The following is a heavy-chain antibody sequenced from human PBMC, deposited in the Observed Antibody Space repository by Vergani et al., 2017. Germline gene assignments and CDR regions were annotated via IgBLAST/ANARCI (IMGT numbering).Heavy chain of an antibody. CDR1: GFTFSSYA. CDR3: AKDRAEGWLLFDY. D-gene: IGHD3-9*01. J-gene: IGHJ4*02. CDR2: ISGSGGST. Sequence: EVQLLESGGGLVQPGGSLRLSCAASGFTFSSYAMSWVRQAPGQGLEWVSGISGSGGSTYYADSVEGRFTISRDNSKNTLYLQMNSLRAEDTAVYYCAKDRAEGWLLFDYWGQGTLVTVSS. V-gene: IGHV3-23*01.